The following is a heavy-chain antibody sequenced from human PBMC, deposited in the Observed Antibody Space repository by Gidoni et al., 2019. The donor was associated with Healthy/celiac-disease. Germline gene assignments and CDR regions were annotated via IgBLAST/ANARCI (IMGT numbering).Heavy chain of an antibody. CDR3: ARAEYYYYGMDV. V-gene: IGHV4-39*07. CDR1: GGSSSSSSYY. Sequence: QLQLQESGPGLVKPSETLSLTCTVSGGSSSSSSYYWGWIRQPPGKGLEWIGSIYYSGSTYYNPSLKSRVTISVDTSKNQFSLKLSSVTAADTAVYYCARAEYYYYGMDVWGQGTTVTVSS. J-gene: IGHJ6*02. CDR2: IYYSGST.